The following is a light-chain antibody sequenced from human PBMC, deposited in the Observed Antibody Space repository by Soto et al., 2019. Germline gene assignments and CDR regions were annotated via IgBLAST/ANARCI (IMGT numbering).Light chain of an antibody. CDR1: QSFRGL. CDR3: QQRHMWPIT. V-gene: IGKV3-11*01. CDR2: DAY. Sequence: EIVMTQAPATLSVSAVERSTLSCRASQSFRGLLAWYQQKPGHAPRLLIYDAYNRATGIPPRFSGSGSGTDFTLTISSLEPEDSAVYYCQQRHMWPITFGQGTRLEIK. J-gene: IGKJ5*01.